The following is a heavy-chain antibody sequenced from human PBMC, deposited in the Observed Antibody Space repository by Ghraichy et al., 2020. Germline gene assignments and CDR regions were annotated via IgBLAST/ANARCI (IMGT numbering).Heavy chain of an antibody. CDR1: GFTFASQW. Sequence: GESLNISCATSGFTFASQWMSWVRQVPGKGLEWVAIVKDDESEKYYLGDVKGLFTISRDNAKNSLYLQMSSLRAEDTAVYYCVRGSWYPYHGMDVWGRGTTVTVSS. CDR3: VRGSWYPYHGMDV. V-gene: IGHV3-7*04. CDR2: VKDDESEK. D-gene: IGHD6-13*01. J-gene: IGHJ6*02.